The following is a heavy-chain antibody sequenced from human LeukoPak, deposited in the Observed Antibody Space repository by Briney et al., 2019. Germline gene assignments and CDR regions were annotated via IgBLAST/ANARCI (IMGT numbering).Heavy chain of an antibody. J-gene: IGHJ4*02. D-gene: IGHD2-15*01. CDR2: IKSKTDGGTT. CDR3: TTRYCSGGRCDY. Sequence: GGSLRLSCAASGFTFSDAWMTWVRQAPGKGLEWVGRIKSKTDGGTTDYAAPVKGRFTISRDDSKTTLYLQMNSLKTEDTAVYYCTTRYCSGGRCDYWGQGTLVTVSS. CDR1: GFTFSDAW. V-gene: IGHV3-15*01.